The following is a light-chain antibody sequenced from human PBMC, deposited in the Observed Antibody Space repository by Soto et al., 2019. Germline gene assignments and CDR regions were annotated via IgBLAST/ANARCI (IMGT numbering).Light chain of an antibody. V-gene: IGKV3-15*01. CDR2: GAS. CDR3: HEYNTWPWT. J-gene: IGKJ1*01. Sequence: EIVMTQSPATLSVSPGETVTLSCRASQSSSTNLAWYRQKPGQAPRLLIFGASTRATGIPARFSGSGSGTEFILTISSLQSEDFAVYYCHEYNTWPWTFGQGTKVDIK. CDR1: QSSSTN.